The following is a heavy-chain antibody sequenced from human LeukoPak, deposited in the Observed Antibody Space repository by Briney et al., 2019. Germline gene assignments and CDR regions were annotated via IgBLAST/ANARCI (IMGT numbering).Heavy chain of an antibody. J-gene: IGHJ4*02. D-gene: IGHD3-10*01. CDR1: GGSISSYY. V-gene: IGHV4-39*01. CDR2: IYYSGST. Sequence: SETLSLTCTVSGGSISSYYWGWIRQPPGKGLEWIGSIYYSGSTYYNPSLKSRVAISVDTSKNQFSLKLSSVTAADTAVYYCARAFRGYVDYWGQGTLVTVSS. CDR3: ARAFRGYVDY.